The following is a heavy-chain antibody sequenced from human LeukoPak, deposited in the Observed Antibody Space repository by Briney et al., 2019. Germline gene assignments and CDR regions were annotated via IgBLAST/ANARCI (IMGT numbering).Heavy chain of an antibody. J-gene: IGHJ4*02. CDR1: GFIVSSSY. V-gene: IGHV3-53*01. CDR2: IYSGGTT. Sequence: SGGSLRLSCAASGFIVSSSYMSWVRQAPGKGLEWVSLIYSGGTTYFVDSVKGRFTISRDNSKNTLYLQMNSLRAEDTAVYYCAKGRYYDFWSGETLFDYWGQGTLVTVSS. D-gene: IGHD3-3*01. CDR3: AKGRYYDFWSGETLFDY.